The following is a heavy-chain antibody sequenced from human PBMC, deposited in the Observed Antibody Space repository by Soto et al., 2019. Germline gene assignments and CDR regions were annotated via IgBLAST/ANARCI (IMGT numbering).Heavy chain of an antibody. CDR1: GGSICSYY. V-gene: IGHV4-59*08. J-gene: IGHJ4*02. CDR2: IYYSGST. Sequence: SETLSLTCTVSGGSICSYYRSWIRQPPGKGLEWIGYIYYSGSTNYNPSLKSRVTISVDTSKNQFSLKLSSVTAADTAVYYCARQNFDYWGQGTLVTVSS. CDR3: ARQNFDY.